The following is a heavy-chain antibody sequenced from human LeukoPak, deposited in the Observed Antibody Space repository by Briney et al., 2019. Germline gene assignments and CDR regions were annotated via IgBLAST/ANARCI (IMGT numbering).Heavy chain of an antibody. D-gene: IGHD2-21*02. V-gene: IGHV4-34*01. CDR1: GGSFSGYY. J-gene: IGHJ4*02. CDR3: ARAPTPESLAYCGGDCYSEY. Sequence: SETLSLTCAVYGGSFSGYYWSWIRQPPGKGLEWIGEINHSGSTNYNPSLKSRVTISVDTSKNQFSQKLSSVTAADTAVYYCARAPTPESLAYCGGDCYSEYWGQGTLVTVSS. CDR2: INHSGST.